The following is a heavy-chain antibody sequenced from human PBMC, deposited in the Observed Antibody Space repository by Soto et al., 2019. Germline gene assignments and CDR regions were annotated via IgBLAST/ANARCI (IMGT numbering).Heavy chain of an antibody. V-gene: IGHV4-30-2*01. CDR3: VRERTIFGVAPGGGVDV. J-gene: IGHJ6*02. CDR1: GGSISTSDYT. Sequence: PSQTLSLTCAVSGGSISTSDYTWSWIRQPPGRGLEWIGSVYHSGATHYIPSLKNRLTMSLDKSKNQFSLDLTSVTAADTAVYYCVRERTIFGVAPGGGVDVWGQGTTVTVSS. D-gene: IGHD3-3*01. CDR2: VYHSGAT.